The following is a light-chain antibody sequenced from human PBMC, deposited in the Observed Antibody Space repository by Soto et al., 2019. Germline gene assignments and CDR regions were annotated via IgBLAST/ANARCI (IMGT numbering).Light chain of an antibody. CDR3: QQFNNYGY. CDR2: DAS. J-gene: IGKJ3*01. Sequence: ALQLTQSPSSLSASVGDRVTITCRASQGISSALAWYQQKPGKAPKLLIYDASSLESGVPSRFSGSGSGTDFTLTISSLQPEDFATYYCQQFNNYGYFGPGTKVDIK. CDR1: QGISSA. V-gene: IGKV1D-13*01.